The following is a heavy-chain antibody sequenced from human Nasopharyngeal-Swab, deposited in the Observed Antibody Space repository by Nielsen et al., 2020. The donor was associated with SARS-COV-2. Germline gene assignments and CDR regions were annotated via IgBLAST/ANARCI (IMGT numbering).Heavy chain of an antibody. V-gene: IGHV1-69*10. D-gene: IGHD6-19*01. Sequence: SVKVSCKASGCTFSSYAISWVRQAPGQGLEWMGGIIPILGIANYAQKFQGRVTISADKSTSTAYMELSSLRSEDTAVYYCARGIAVAGFGSYYYYYDMDVWGKGTTVTVSS. CDR2: IIPILGIA. J-gene: IGHJ6*03. CDR1: GCTFSSYA. CDR3: ARGIAVAGFGSYYYYYDMDV.